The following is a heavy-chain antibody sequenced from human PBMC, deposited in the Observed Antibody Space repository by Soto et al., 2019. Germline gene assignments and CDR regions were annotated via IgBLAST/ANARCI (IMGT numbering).Heavy chain of an antibody. Sequence: SETLSLTCTGSGGSVTNSSYYWGWIRQSPGKGLEWIGSVYYRGRSYSKSSVKSRVTISVDTSKNRFSLSLNSVTASDTAVYFCVSQRTTVPTQAYFDYWGPGALVTVSS. J-gene: IGHJ4*02. V-gene: IGHV4-39*01. CDR1: GGSVTNSSYY. CDR2: VYYRGRS. D-gene: IGHD4-17*01. CDR3: VSQRTTVPTQAYFDY.